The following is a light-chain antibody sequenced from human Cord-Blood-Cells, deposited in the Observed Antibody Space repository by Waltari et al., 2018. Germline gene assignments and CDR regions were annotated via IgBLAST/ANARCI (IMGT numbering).Light chain of an antibody. CDR3: CSYAGSSTLV. CDR1: SSDVGSYNL. J-gene: IGLJ3*02. V-gene: IGLV2-23*01. CDR2: EGS. Sequence: QSALTQPASVSGSPGQSITISCTVTSSDVGSYNLVSWYQQHPGKAPKLMIYEGSKRPSGVSNRFSGSKSGNTAFLTISGLQAEDEADYYCCSYAGSSTLVFGGGTKLTVL.